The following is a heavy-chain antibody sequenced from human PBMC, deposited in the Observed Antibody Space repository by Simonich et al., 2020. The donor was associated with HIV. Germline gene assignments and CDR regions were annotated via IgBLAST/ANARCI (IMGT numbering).Heavy chain of an antibody. Sequence: EVRLVESGGGLVQPGGSLRLSCAVSGFPFSSYWMSWVRQAPGKGLELVANIKQDGREKYYVDSVNGRFTISRDNAKNALYLQMNSLRAEDTAVYYCARDYGLEWLPYYFDYWGQGTLVTVSS. V-gene: IGHV3-7*01. CDR3: ARDYGLEWLPYYFDY. D-gene: IGHD3-3*01. CDR1: GFPFSSYW. J-gene: IGHJ4*02. CDR2: IKQDGREK.